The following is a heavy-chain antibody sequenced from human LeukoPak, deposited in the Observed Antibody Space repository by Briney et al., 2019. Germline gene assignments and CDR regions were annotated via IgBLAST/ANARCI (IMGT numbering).Heavy chain of an antibody. CDR1: GGSMNINNYY. CDR2: IYYTGTT. Sequence: SETLSLTCTVSGGSMNINNYYWAWIRQSPGKGLEWLGSIYYTGTTYYNPSLDHRVTISVDTSKNQFSLKLSSVTAADTAVYYCARGYRTHFDYWGQGTLVTVSS. V-gene: IGHV4-39*07. J-gene: IGHJ4*02. D-gene: IGHD1-26*01. CDR3: ARGYRTHFDY.